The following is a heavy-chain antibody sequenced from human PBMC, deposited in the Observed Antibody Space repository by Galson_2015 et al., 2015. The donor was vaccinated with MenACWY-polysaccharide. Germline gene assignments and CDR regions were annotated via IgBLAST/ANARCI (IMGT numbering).Heavy chain of an antibody. CDR1: GYTLTELS. J-gene: IGHJ3*02. CDR2: FDPEDGET. V-gene: IGHV1-24*01. CDR3: ATDGVYGGSDAFDI. D-gene: IGHD4-23*01. Sequence: SVKVSCKVSGYTLTELSMHWVRQAPGKGLEWMGGFDPEDGETIYAQKFKGRVTMTEDTSTDTAYMELSSLRSEDTAVYYCATDGVYGGSDAFDIWGQGTMVTVSS.